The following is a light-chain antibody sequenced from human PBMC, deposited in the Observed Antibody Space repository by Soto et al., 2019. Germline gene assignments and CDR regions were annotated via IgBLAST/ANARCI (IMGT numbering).Light chain of an antibody. CDR1: QSISSW. J-gene: IGKJ1*01. V-gene: IGKV1-5*01. CDR2: DAS. Sequence: DIHMTQSPSTPAASLGGRVTITCRASQSISSWFAWHQQKPGKATQLLIYDASKLESGLPSRFSGSGSGTEFPLTIRRLQHDDSANYYWQQYSSYWTFGQGTKVDIK. CDR3: QQYSSYWT.